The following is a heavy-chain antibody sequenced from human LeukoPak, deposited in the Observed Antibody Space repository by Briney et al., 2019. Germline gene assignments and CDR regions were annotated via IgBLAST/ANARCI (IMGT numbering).Heavy chain of an antibody. CDR2: INSSSSYI. V-gene: IGHV3-21*01. Sequence: PGGSLRLSCAASGFTFSSYSMNWVRQAPGKGLEWVSSINSSSSYIYYADSVKGRLTISRDNAKNSLYLQMNSLRAEDTAVYYCARDRGYSYGYGGGCYIWGQGTLVTVSS. D-gene: IGHD5-18*01. J-gene: IGHJ4*02. CDR1: GFTFSSYS. CDR3: ARDRGYSYGYGGGCYI.